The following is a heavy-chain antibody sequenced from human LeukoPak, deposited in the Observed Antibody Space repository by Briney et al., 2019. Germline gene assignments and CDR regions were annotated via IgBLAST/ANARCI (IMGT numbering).Heavy chain of an antibody. V-gene: IGHV4-59*01. J-gene: IGHJ5*02. D-gene: IGHD6-13*01. CDR3: ARVRDPYSSSWCGWFDP. CDR1: GGSISSYY. Sequence: SETLSLTCTVSGGSISSYYWSWIRQPPGKGLEWIGYIYHSGSTYYNPSLKSRVTISVDTSKNQFSLKLSSVTAADTAVYYCARVRDPYSSSWCGWFDPWGQGTLVTVSS. CDR2: IYHSGST.